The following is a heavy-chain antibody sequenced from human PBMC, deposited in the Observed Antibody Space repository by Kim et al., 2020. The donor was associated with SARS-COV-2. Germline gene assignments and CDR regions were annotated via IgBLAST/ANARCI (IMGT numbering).Heavy chain of an antibody. V-gene: IGHV5-51*01. CDR3: ARLHSAGTVDSLYYFDY. D-gene: IGHD1-1*01. Sequence: GESLKISCKGSGYSFTSYWIGWVRQMPGKGLEWMGIIYPGDSDTRYSPSFQGQVTISADKSISTAYLQWSSLKASDTAMYYCARLHSAGTVDSLYYFDYWGQGTLVTVSS. CDR2: IYPGDSDT. CDR1: GYSFTSYW. J-gene: IGHJ4*02.